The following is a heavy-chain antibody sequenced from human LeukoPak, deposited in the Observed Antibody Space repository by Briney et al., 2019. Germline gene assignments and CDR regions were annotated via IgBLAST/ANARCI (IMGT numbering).Heavy chain of an antibody. CDR1: GFTFSSYE. D-gene: IGHD4-17*01. CDR3: ARTSDYAAGSFDY. Sequence: GGSLRLSCAASGFTFSSYEMNWVRQAPGEGLEWVSYISSSGSTIYYADSVKGRFTISRDNAKNSLYLQMNSLRAEDTAVYYCARTSDYAAGSFDYWGQGTLVTVSS. CDR2: ISSSGSTI. J-gene: IGHJ4*02. V-gene: IGHV3-48*03.